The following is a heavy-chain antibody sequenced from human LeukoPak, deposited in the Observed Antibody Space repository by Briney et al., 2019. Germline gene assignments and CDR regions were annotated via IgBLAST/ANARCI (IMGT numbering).Heavy chain of an antibody. D-gene: IGHD3-10*01. CDR3: AKSGVRGVIIGPCFDY. J-gene: IGHJ4*02. V-gene: IGHV3-7*03. Sequence: GGSLRLSCAAPGFTFSSYWMSWVRQAPGKGLEWVANIKQDGSEKYYVDSVKGRFTISRDNSKNTLYLQMNSLRAEDTAVYYCAKSGVRGVIIGPCFDYWGQGTLVTVSS. CDR2: IKQDGSEK. CDR1: GFTFSSYW.